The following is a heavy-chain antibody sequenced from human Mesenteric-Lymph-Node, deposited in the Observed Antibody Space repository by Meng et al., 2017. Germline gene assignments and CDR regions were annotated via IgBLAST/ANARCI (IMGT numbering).Heavy chain of an antibody. J-gene: IGHJ5*02. Sequence: SHTLSLSCYVFDSSIINGGQPWSWNGQEPGKGIKWISRNPHCGNTYYSPSLKSLVTMSVDRSKNKFSLKLNAVTAEDTAGYYGARGRYDLNWFDPWGQGTLVTVSS. CDR3: ARGRYDLNWFDP. CDR1: DSSIINGGQP. CDR2: NPHCGNT. V-gene: IGHV4-30-2*01. D-gene: IGHD3-3*01.